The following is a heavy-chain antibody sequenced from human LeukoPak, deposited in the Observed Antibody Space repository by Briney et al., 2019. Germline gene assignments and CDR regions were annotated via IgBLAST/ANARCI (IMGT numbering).Heavy chain of an antibody. J-gene: IGHJ4*02. D-gene: IGHD6-13*01. V-gene: IGHV3-66*01. Sequence: PGGSLRLSCAASGFTVSSNYMSWVRQAPGKGLEWVSVIYSGCSTYYADSVKGRFTISRDNSKNTLYLQMNSLRAEDTAVYYCARSVIKGYYYDFWSQGTLVTVSS. CDR1: GFTVSSNY. CDR3: ARSVIKGYYYDF. CDR2: IYSGCST.